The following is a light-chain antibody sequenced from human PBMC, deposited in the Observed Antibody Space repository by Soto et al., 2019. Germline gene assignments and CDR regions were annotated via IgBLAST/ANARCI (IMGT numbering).Light chain of an antibody. CDR1: QSVSRN. V-gene: IGKV3-15*01. Sequence: ETVLTQSPGTLSLSPGERATLSCRASQSVSRNLAWYQQKPGQAPRLFIYGASARATGIPARFSGSGSGTEFTLTISSLQSEDFAVYYCQQYNNWPGTFGQGTKVEIK. CDR3: QQYNNWPGT. CDR2: GAS. J-gene: IGKJ1*01.